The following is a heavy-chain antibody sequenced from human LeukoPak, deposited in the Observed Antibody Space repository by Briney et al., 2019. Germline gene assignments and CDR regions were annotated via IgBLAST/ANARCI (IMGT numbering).Heavy chain of an antibody. CDR2: ISYSEST. J-gene: IGHJ5*02. D-gene: IGHD3-10*01. V-gene: IGHV4-39*01. CDR1: GGXFSSNTYY. Sequence: PSETLSLTCTVAGGXFSSNTYYWGWIRQPPGKGLEWIGSISYSESTYYNPSLKRRVTISVDTSKNQFSLELLSVAAADTAVYYCARHVGPDTRITMLRGVSFPRYNNWFDPWGQGTLVTVSS. CDR3: ARHVGPDTRITMLRGVSFPRYNNWFDP.